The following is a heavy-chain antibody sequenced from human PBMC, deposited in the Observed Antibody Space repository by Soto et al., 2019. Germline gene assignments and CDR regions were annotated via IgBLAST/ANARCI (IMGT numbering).Heavy chain of an antibody. CDR2: IKTDGSST. CDR3: AGGGGGHYEFDY. J-gene: IGHJ4*02. V-gene: IGHV3-74*01. CDR1: GFTFSNYW. D-gene: IGHD4-17*01. Sequence: EVQLVESGGGLVQPGGSLRLSCAASGFTFSNYWMHWVRQAPGEGLVWVSRIKTDGSSTGYADSVKGRFTISRDNANKTMYLKRNSLRVEDTGVYYCAGGGGGHYEFDYWGQGTLVTVSS.